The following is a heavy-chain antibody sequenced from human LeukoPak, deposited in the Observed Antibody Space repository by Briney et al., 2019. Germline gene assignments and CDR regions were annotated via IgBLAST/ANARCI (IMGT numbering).Heavy chain of an antibody. CDR2: INTSGGNT. D-gene: IGHD2-2*01. J-gene: IGHJ5*02. CDR3: AGRRRIRYCSSNSCYAKWFDP. V-gene: IGHV1-46*01. CDR1: GYTFSSYY. Sequence: ASVKVSCKASGYTFSSYYVHWVRQAPGQGLEWMGMINTSGGNTSYAHKFQGRVTMTRDTSTSTVYMELSSLRSEDTAVYYCAGRRRIRYCSSNSCYAKWFDPWGQGTLVTVSS.